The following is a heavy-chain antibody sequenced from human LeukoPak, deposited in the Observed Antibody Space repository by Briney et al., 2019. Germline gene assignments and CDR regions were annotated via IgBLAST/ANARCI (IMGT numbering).Heavy chain of an antibody. Sequence: GGSLRLSCAASGFTFSSYAMHWVRQAPGKGLEWVAVISYDGSNKYYADSVKGRFTISRDNSKNTLYLQMNSLRAEDTAVYYCARESLYTYYYDSSGYSWFDPWGQGTLVTVSS. CDR3: ARESLYTYYYDSSGYSWFDP. CDR2: ISYDGSNK. J-gene: IGHJ5*02. D-gene: IGHD3-22*01. V-gene: IGHV3-30*04. CDR1: GFTFSSYA.